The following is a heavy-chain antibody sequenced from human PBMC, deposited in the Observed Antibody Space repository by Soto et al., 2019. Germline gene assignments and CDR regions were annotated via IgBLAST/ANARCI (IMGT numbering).Heavy chain of an antibody. CDR2: INAGNGNT. CDR3: ARDPDYGDYGTSPADDY. Sequence: VQLVQSGAEEKKPGASVKVSCKASGYTFTSYAMHWVRQAPGQRLEWMGWINAGNGNTKYSQKFQGRVTITRDTSASTAYMELSSLRSEDTAVYYCARDPDYGDYGTSPADDYWGQGTLVTVSS. CDR1: GYTFTSYA. J-gene: IGHJ4*02. D-gene: IGHD4-17*01. V-gene: IGHV1-3*05.